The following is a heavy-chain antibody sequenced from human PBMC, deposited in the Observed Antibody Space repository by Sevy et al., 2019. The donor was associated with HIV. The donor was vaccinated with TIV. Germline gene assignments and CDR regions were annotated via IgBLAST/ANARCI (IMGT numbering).Heavy chain of an antibody. J-gene: IGHJ6*02. Sequence: GGSLRLSCAASGFTVSSNYMSWVRQAPGKGLEWVSVIYSGDRTDYADSVKGRFTISRDNSKNTLYLQMNSLRAEDTAVYYCARDRVTYYYDSSGYYTSGYGMDVWDQGTTVTVSS. CDR3: ARDRVTYYYDSSGYYTSGYGMDV. V-gene: IGHV3-53*01. CDR2: IYSGDRT. D-gene: IGHD3-22*01. CDR1: GFTVSSNY.